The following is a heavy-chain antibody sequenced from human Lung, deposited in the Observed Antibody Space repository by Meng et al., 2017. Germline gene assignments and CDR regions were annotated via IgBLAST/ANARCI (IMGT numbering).Heavy chain of an antibody. CDR1: GFTFSTHW. D-gene: IGHD4-17*01. Sequence: EGELGGAGGGLVQPGGSLRLSCAASGFTFSTHWMHWVRQAPGKGLEWVSRITGDGSSTIYADSVQGRFTMSRDNAKNTLSLQMNSLRAEDTAVYYCARGGVTTDDWGQGTLVTASS. V-gene: IGHV3-74*01. J-gene: IGHJ4*02. CDR3: ARGGVTTDD. CDR2: ITGDGSST.